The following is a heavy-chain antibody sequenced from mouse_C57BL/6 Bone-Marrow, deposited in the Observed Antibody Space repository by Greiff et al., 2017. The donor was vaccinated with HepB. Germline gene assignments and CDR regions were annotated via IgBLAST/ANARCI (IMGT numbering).Heavy chain of an antibody. Sequence: EVQLQQSGPVLVKPGASVKMSCKASGYTFTDYYMNWVKQSHGKSLEWIGVIIPYNGGTSYNQKFKSKATLTVDKSSSTAYMELNSLASEDSAVYYGARSRRLCRKAYWGQGTLVTVSA. CDR2: IIPYNGGT. D-gene: IGHD2-2*01. CDR1: GYTFTDYY. J-gene: IGHJ3*01. V-gene: IGHV1-19*01. CDR3: ARSRRLCRKAY.